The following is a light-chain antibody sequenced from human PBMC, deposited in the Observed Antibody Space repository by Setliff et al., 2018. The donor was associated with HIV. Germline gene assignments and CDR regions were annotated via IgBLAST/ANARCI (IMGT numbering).Light chain of an antibody. CDR2: EVI. V-gene: IGLV2-14*01. CDR1: NSDIGNYNY. Sequence: QSVLTQPASVSGSPGQSITIPCTGSNSDIGNYNYVSWYKQTPGKAPKLMIYEVINRPSGVSNRFSGSKSGNTASLTISGLQTEDEADYHCSSYTSPSRNSYVIFGGGTK. CDR3: SSYTSPSRNSYVI. J-gene: IGLJ2*01.